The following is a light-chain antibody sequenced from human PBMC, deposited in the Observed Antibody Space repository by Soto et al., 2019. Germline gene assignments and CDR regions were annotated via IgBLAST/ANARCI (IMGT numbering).Light chain of an antibody. CDR2: EVS. V-gene: IGLV2-8*01. Sequence: QSVLTQPPSASGSPGQSVTISCTGTSSDVGGYNYVSWYQQHPGKAPKLMIYEVSKRPSGVPDRFSGSKSGNTASLTVSGLQAEDEADYYCSSYAGSNASLGTGTKVTAL. CDR3: SSYAGSNAS. J-gene: IGLJ1*01. CDR1: SSDVGGYNY.